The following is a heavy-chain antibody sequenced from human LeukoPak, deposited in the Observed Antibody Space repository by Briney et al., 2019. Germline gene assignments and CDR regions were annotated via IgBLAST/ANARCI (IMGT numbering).Heavy chain of an antibody. CDR1: GFTFSSYG. CDR2: ISYDGSNK. CDR3: AKDRRGTPLVYYYYYGMDV. V-gene: IGHV3-30*18. J-gene: IGHJ6*02. D-gene: IGHD1-26*01. Sequence: GGSLRLSCAAPGFTFSSYGMHWVRQAPGKGLEWVAVISYDGSNKYYADSVKGRFTISRDNSKNTLYLQMNSLRAEDTAVYYCAKDRRGTPLVYYYYYGMDVWGQGTTVTVSS.